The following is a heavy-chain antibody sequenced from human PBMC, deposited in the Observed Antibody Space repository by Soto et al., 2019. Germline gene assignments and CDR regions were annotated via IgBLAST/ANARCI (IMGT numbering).Heavy chain of an antibody. Sequence: QVQLQQSGPGLVKPSETLSLTCAVSGGSFGTYSWNWIRQAPGKGLEWIGKIYYSGTTGYNPSLKCRVTLSVDTSQHKLSLSLSSVTAADTAVYYCARDGFYTDGRGTRNAGFDYWGQGTLVTVSA. D-gene: IGHD3-3*01. V-gene: IGHV4-59*01. J-gene: IGHJ4*02. CDR3: ARDGFYTDGRGTRNAGFDY. CDR2: IYYSGTT. CDR1: GGSFGTYS.